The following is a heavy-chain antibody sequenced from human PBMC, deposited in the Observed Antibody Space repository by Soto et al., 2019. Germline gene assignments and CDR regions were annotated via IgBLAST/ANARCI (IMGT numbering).Heavy chain of an antibody. V-gene: IGHV2-26*01. CDR2: IFSNDEK. D-gene: IGHD4-17*01. Sequence: QVTLKESGPVLVKPTETLPLTCTVSGFSLSNARMGVSWIRQPPGKALEWLAHIFSNDEKSYSTSLKSRLTISKDTSKSQVVLTMTNMDPVDTATYYCARHYDYGDSRGFDYWGQGTLVTVSS. J-gene: IGHJ4*02. CDR3: ARHYDYGDSRGFDY. CDR1: GFSLSNARMG.